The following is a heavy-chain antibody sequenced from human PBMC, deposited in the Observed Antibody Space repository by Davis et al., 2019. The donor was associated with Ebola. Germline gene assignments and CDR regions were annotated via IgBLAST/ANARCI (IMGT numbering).Heavy chain of an antibody. CDR3: ARGTDGGYYYYGMDV. Sequence: MPSETLSLTFAVYGGSFSGYYWSWIRQPPGKGLEWIGEINHSGSTNYNPSLKSRVTISVDTSKNQFSLKLSSVTAADTAVYYCARGTDGGYYYYGMDVWGQGTTVTVSS. CDR2: INHSGST. D-gene: IGHD4-23*01. J-gene: IGHJ6*02. CDR1: GGSFSGYY. V-gene: IGHV4-34*01.